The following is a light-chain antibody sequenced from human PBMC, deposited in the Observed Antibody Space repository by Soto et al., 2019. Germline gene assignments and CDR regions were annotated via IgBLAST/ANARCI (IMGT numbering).Light chain of an antibody. CDR2: GAS. V-gene: IGKV3-20*01. J-gene: IGKJ1*01. CDR3: QQYRDSLGT. CDR1: QSVISTY. Sequence: EIVLTQSPGTLSLSPGERATLSCRASQSVISTYLAWYQQKPGQAPRLLIYGASSRATGIPDRFSGSGSGTDSTLTISRLEPEDFVVYYCQQYRDSLGTFGQGTKVEIK.